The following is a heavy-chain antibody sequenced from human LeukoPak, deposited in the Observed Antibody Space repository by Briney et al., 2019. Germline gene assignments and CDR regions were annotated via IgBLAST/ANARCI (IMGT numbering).Heavy chain of an antibody. V-gene: IGHV3-30*02. Sequence: PGGSLRLSCAASGFTFSSYGMHWVRQAPGKGLEWVAFIRYDGSNKYYADSVKGRFNISRDNSKNTLYLQMNSLRAEDTAVYYCAKDARDRLRFLEWSSFDCWGQGTLVTVSS. J-gene: IGHJ4*02. CDR3: AKDARDRLRFLEWSSFDC. CDR2: IRYDGSNK. D-gene: IGHD3-3*01. CDR1: GFTFSSYG.